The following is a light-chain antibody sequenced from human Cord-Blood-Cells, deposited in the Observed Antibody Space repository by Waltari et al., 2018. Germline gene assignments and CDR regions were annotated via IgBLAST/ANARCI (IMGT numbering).Light chain of an antibody. CDR3: CSYAGSSTDVV. CDR1: SSDVGSDNL. CDR2: EGS. J-gene: IGLJ2*01. Sequence: QSALTQPVSVSGSPGQSITISCTGTSSDVGSDNLVPWYQQHPGKALKLMIYEGSKRPSGVSNRFSGSKSGNTASLTISGLQAEDEADYYCCSYAGSSTDVVFGGGTKLTVL. V-gene: IGLV2-23*01.